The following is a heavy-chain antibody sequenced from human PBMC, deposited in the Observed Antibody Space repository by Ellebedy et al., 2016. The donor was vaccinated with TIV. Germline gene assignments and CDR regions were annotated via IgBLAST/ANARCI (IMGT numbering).Heavy chain of an antibody. CDR2: VKEDGNGK. D-gene: IGHD1-14*01. J-gene: IGHJ6*02. V-gene: IGHV3-7*03. CDR1: GFNLRSFW. CDR3: VRDIFTAPGYGMDV. Sequence: PGGSLRLSCATSGFNLRSFWMSWVRQAPGKGLEWVANVKEDGNGKYYVDSVKGRFTISRDNAKNSLYLQMNSLRVEDTAVYYCVRDIFTAPGYGMDVWGQGTTVTVSS.